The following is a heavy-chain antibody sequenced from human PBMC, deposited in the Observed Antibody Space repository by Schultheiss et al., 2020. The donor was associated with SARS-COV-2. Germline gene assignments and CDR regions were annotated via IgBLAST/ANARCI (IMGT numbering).Heavy chain of an antibody. J-gene: IGHJ6*02. Sequence: SQTLSLTCAVYGGSFSGYYWSWIRQPPGKGLEWIGEINHSGSTNYSPSLKSRVTISVDTFKNQFSLKLSSVTAADTAVYSCARGRGVGVVVVPAAMGLRYGLDVWGQGATVTVSS. CDR2: INHSGST. CDR3: ARGRGVGVVVVPAAMGLRYGLDV. V-gene: IGHV4-34*01. CDR1: GGSFSGYY. D-gene: IGHD2-2*01.